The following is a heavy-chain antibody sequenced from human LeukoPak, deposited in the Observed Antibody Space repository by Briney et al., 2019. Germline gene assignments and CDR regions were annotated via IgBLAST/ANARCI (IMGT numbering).Heavy chain of an antibody. V-gene: IGHV4-39*07. CDR2: IYYSGST. CDR3: ARLSGYGLHYYYHMDV. D-gene: IGHD5-12*01. J-gene: IGHJ6*03. CDR1: GGSISSSSYY. Sequence: SETPSLTCNVSGGSISSSSYYWGWIRQPPGKGLEWIGSIYYSGSTYYNPSLKSRVTISVDTSKNQFSLKLSSVTAADTAVYYCARLSGYGLHYYYHMDVWGKGTTVTVSS.